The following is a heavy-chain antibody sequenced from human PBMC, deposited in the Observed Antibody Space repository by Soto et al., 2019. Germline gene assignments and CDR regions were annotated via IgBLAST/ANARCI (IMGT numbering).Heavy chain of an antibody. D-gene: IGHD3-10*01. Sequence: QVTLKESGPVLVNPTETLTLTCTVSGISLSNTRMGVSWIRQPPGKALEWLAHIFSNDEKSYSTSLKSRLTISKDTSKSQVVLSMTNMDPVDTATYYCTRIEKGSATYTWGQGTLVTVSS. J-gene: IGHJ5*02. CDR2: IFSNDEK. CDR3: TRIEKGSATYT. V-gene: IGHV2-26*01. CDR1: GISLSNTRMG.